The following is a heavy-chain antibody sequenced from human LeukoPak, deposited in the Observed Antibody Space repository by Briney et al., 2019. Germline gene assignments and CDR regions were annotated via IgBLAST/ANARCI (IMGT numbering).Heavy chain of an antibody. CDR3: ARRLTQYDCFDP. CDR1: GDSVPSNSVT. J-gene: IGHJ5*02. Sequence: SQTLSLTCAISGDSVPSNSVTWNWIRQSPSRGLEWLGRTYYRSTWYNDYAVSVRGRITVNPDTSKNQFSLLLNSVTPEDTAVYYCARRLTQYDCFDPWDQGILVTVSS. D-gene: IGHD2-2*01. CDR2: TYYRSTWYN. V-gene: IGHV6-1*01.